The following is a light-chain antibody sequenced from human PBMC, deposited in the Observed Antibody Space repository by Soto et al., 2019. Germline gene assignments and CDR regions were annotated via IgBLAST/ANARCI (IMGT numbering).Light chain of an antibody. CDR3: QQYHHWPVT. Sequence: EIVMTQSPATLSVSPGERVTFSCRAIQRIYSNLAWYQHTPGQAPRLLISGASTGATGLPSRFSGSGSGTDFTLTINSLQSEDVAVYYCQQYHHWPVTFGGGSKVDI. CDR1: QRIYSN. CDR2: GAS. V-gene: IGKV3-15*01. J-gene: IGKJ4*01.